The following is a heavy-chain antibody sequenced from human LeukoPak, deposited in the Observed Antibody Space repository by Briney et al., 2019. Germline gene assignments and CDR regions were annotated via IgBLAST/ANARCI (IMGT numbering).Heavy chain of an antibody. CDR3: ARDIVVVPAASGWFDP. V-gene: IGHV1-69*05. Sequence: SVKVSCKASGGTFSSYAISWVRQAPGQGFEWMGGIIPIFGTANYAQKFQGRVTITTDESTSTAYMELSSLRSEDTAVYYCARDIVVVPAASGWFDPWGQGTLVTVSS. CDR2: IIPIFGTA. D-gene: IGHD2-2*01. J-gene: IGHJ5*02. CDR1: GGTFSSYA.